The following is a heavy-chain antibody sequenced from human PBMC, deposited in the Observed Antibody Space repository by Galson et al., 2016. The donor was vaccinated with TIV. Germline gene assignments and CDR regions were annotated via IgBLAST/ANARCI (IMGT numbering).Heavy chain of an antibody. CDR3: ARTPGTTGDTQDDS. J-gene: IGHJ4*02. CDR1: GGSLSTYI. Sequence: QSGAEVKKPGASAKVSCKASGGSLSTYIISWVRQAPGQGLEWMGRNIPVLGMANYAQKFQGRVTSTADRSTSTFYMELNSLRSEDTAVYYCARTPGTTGDTQDDSWGQGTLVTVSS. D-gene: IGHD1-1*01. CDR2: NIPVLGMA. V-gene: IGHV1-69*02.